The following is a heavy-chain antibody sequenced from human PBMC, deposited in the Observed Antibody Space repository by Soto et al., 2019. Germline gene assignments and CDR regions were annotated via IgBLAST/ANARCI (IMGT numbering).Heavy chain of an antibody. CDR1: GCKISTYW. D-gene: IGHD6-19*01. J-gene: IGHJ5*02. Sequence: PGRFQRLPCVASGCKISTYWMNWVRQAPGKGLEWVANIKQDGSQKYYVDSMRGRFTISRDNAKNSVYLEMNSLRGEDTAVYYCAGGTGWLSDLWGQGTQVTVSS. CDR2: IKQDGSQK. CDR3: AGGTGWLSDL. V-gene: IGHV3-7*05.